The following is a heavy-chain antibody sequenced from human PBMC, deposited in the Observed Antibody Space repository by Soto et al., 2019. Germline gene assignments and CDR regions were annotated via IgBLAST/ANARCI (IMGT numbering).Heavy chain of an antibody. J-gene: IGHJ4*02. D-gene: IGHD7-27*01. V-gene: IGHV4-4*02. Sequence: QVQLQESGPGLVKPSGTLSLTCAVSGASISSDKWWSWVRQPPGKGLEWIGEIYHSGSTNYIPSLKSRVSISVDTSKNQFSLKLNSVTAADTAVYYCARGGTGDFDYWGQGALVTVSS. CDR2: IYHSGST. CDR3: ARGGTGDFDY. CDR1: GASISSDKW.